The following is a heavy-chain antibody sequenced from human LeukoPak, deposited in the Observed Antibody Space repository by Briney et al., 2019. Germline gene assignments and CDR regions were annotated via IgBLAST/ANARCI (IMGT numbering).Heavy chain of an antibody. Sequence: TGGSLRLSCAASGFTFSSYWMSWVRQAPGKGLEWVSVISGSGGSTYYADSVKGRFTISRDNSKNTLYLQMNSLRAEDTAVYYVGGISQWLLWEFATEAIDYWGQETWLTASS. D-gene: IGHD6-19*01. CDR2: ISGSGGST. CDR1: GFTFSSYW. V-gene: IGHV3-23*01. CDR3: GGISQWLLWEFATEAIDY. J-gene: IGHJ4*02.